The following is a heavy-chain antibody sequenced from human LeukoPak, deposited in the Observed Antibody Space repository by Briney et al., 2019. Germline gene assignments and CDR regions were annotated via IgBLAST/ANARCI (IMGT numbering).Heavy chain of an antibody. D-gene: IGHD2-15*01. J-gene: IGHJ4*02. Sequence: GGSLRLSCAASGFTFSSYAMSWVRQAPGKGLEWVSAISGSGGSTYYADSVKGRFTISRDNSKNTLYLQMNSLRAEDTAVYYCATRYCSGGSCYFFDYWGQGTLVTVSS. V-gene: IGHV3-23*01. CDR1: GFTFSSYA. CDR2: ISGSGGST. CDR3: ATRYCSGGSCYFFDY.